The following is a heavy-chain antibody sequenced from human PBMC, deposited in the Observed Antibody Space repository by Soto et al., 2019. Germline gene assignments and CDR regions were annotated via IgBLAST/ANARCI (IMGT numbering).Heavy chain of an antibody. CDR1: GFKYTDFA. Sequence: VQLVESGGGEVQPGRSLRLSCAASGFKYTDFALHWVRQAPGKGLEWVAIISYDGSDKYYADSVKGRFVISRDNPKNTLYLEMNSLRPEDTAVYFCARRAWDSYYAIDVWGQGTTVTAFS. CDR2: ISYDGSDK. CDR3: ARRAWDSYYAIDV. D-gene: IGHD3-22*01. V-gene: IGHV3-30*09. J-gene: IGHJ6*02.